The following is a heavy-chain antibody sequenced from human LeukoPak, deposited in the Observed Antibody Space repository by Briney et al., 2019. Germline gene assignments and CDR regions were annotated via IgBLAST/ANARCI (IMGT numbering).Heavy chain of an antibody. CDR3: ARGDRDRYCFDY. J-gene: IGHJ4*02. CDR1: GGSISSYY. V-gene: IGHV4-34*01. CDR2: INHSGST. Sequence: SETLSLTCTVSGGSISSYYWSWIRQPPGKGLEWIGEINHSGSTNYNPSLKSRVTISVDTSKNQFSLKLSSVTAADTAVYYCARGDRDRYCFDYWGQGTLVTVSS.